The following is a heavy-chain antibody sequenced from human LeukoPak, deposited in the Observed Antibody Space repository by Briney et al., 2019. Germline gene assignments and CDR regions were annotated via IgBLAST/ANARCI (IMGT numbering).Heavy chain of an antibody. CDR3: AKSFYRNWYLEYAFDI. D-gene: IGHD6-13*01. Sequence: GGSLRLSCAASGFTFSTYAMSWVRQAPGKGLEWVSTIRGSDDSTYYADSVKGRFTISRDNSKNTLYLQMNSLRAEDTAVYHCAKSFYRNWYLEYAFDIWGQGTMVTVSS. V-gene: IGHV3-23*01. CDR1: GFTFSTYA. CDR2: IRGSDDST. J-gene: IGHJ3*02.